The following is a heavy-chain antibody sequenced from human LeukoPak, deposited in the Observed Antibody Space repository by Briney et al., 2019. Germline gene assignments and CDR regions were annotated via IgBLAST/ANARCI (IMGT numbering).Heavy chain of an antibody. Sequence: SETLSLTCTVSGGSIYSGSSYWSWIRQPAGKGLEWIGHIYTNGGTNYNPSLKSRVTISVDTSKNQFSLRLSSVTAADTAVYYCARGYERFDYWGQGTLVTVSS. J-gene: IGHJ4*02. CDR1: GGSIYSGSSY. V-gene: IGHV4-61*09. D-gene: IGHD3-3*01. CDR2: IYTNGGT. CDR3: ARGYERFDY.